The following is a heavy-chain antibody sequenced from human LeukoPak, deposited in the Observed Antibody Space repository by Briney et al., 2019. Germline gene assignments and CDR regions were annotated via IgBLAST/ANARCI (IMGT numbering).Heavy chain of an antibody. D-gene: IGHD4-17*01. J-gene: IGHJ4*02. CDR2: ISGSGGGT. CDR1: GFTFSNYA. Sequence: GGSLRLSCAASGFTFSNYAMSWVRQAPGKGLEWVSTISGSGGGTNYADSVKGRFTISRDTSKNTVFLQMNSLRADDTAVYYCARDLMAYGYEYWGQGALVTVSS. V-gene: IGHV3-23*01. CDR3: ARDLMAYGYEY.